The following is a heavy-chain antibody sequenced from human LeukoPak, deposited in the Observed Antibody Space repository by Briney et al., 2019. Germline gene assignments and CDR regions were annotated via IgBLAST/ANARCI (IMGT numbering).Heavy chain of an antibody. CDR2: ISGSGGST. J-gene: IGHJ4*02. V-gene: IGHV3-23*01. CDR3: AKGTSMIVVVTDSFDY. CDR1: GFTFSSYA. D-gene: IGHD3-22*01. Sequence: GGSLRLSCAASGFTFSSYAMSWVRQAPGKGLEWVSTISGSGGSTYYADSVKGRFTISRDNSKNTLYLQMNSLRAEDTAVYYCAKGTSMIVVVTDSFDYWGRGTLVTVSS.